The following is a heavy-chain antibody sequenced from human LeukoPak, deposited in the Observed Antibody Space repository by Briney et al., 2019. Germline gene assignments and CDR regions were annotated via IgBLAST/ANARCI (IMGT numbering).Heavy chain of an antibody. V-gene: IGHV3-48*04. CDR3: AGVYCTSTSCSHWFDP. Sequence: GGSLRLSCAASGINFKSYSMNWVRQAPGKGLGWPSYISSTGRTTYYADSVKGRFTISRDNAKNLLYLQVNSLRAEDTAVYYCAGVYCTSTSCSHWFDPWGQGTLVTVSS. CDR2: ISSTGRTT. J-gene: IGHJ5*02. D-gene: IGHD2-2*01. CDR1: GINFKSYS.